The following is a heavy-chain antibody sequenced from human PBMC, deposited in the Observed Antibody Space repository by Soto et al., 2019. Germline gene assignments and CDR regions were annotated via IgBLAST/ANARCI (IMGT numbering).Heavy chain of an antibody. CDR2: FDPEDGET. J-gene: IGHJ6*03. Sequence: ASVKVSCKVSGYTLTELSMHWVRQAPGKGLEWMGGFDPEDGETIYAQKFQGRVTMTEDTSTDTAYMELSSLRSEDTAVYYCATAPLFDERSYYYYYMDVCGKGTTVTVSS. CDR1: GYTLTELS. D-gene: IGHD2-21*01. V-gene: IGHV1-24*01. CDR3: ATAPLFDERSYYYYYMDV.